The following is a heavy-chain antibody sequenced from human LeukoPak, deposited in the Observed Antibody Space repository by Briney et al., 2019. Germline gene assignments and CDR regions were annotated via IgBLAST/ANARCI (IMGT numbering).Heavy chain of an antibody. CDR3: ARVLGIGDVDY. D-gene: IGHD2-21*01. V-gene: IGHV4-39*07. CDR2: IYYSGST. CDR1: GGSISSSSYY. Sequence: SETLSLTCTVSGGSISSSSYYWGWIRQPPGKGLEWIGSIYYSGSTYYNPSLKSRVTISVDTSKNQFSLKLSSVTAADTAVYYCARVLGIGDVDYWGQGTLVTVSS. J-gene: IGHJ4*02.